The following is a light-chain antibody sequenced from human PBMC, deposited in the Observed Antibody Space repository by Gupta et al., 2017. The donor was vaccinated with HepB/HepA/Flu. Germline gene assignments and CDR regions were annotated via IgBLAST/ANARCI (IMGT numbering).Light chain of an antibody. CDR3: MIWPRNASGV. CDR1: SDVNGGSDN. J-gene: IGLJ2*01. Sequence: HPVLTQPPSSSASPGDSASLPCTLPSDVNGGSDNRYGYQEKPGSRHRYGLYYEEDSDKGQGSGVPSRFSGSKDASDNTGILIMAGLQSEDEADYYCMIWPRNASGVFGGGTKLTVL. CDR2: YEEDSDK. V-gene: IGLV5-37*01.